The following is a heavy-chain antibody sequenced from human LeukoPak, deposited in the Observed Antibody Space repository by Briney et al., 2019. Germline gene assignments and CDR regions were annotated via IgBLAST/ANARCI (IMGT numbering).Heavy chain of an antibody. CDR1: GGTFSSYA. J-gene: IGHJ4*02. CDR2: IIPIFGTA. Sequence: ASVKVSCKASGGTFSSYAISWVRQAPGQGLEWMGGIIPIFGTANYAQKFQGRVTITADESTSTAYMELSSLRSEDTAVYYCARSGITIFDEPSYYFDYWGQGTLVTVSS. CDR3: ARSGITIFDEPSYYFDY. V-gene: IGHV1-69*01. D-gene: IGHD3-3*01.